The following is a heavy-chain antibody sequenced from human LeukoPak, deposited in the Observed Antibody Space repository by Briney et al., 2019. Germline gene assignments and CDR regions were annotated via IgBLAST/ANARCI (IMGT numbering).Heavy chain of an antibody. Sequence: ASVKVSYKASGYTFTNYVIHWVRQAPGQRLEWMGWINAGNGNTEYSQKFQGRVTIIRDTSASTGYMELSSLRSEDTAVYYCARDRSVVTAIRDAFDIWGQGTMVTVSS. CDR3: ARDRSVVTAIRDAFDI. D-gene: IGHD2-21*02. V-gene: IGHV1-3*01. CDR2: INAGNGNT. CDR1: GYTFTNYV. J-gene: IGHJ3*02.